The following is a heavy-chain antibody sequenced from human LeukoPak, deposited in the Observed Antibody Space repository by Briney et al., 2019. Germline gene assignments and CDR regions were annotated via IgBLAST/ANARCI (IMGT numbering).Heavy chain of an antibody. CDR1: GFTFSSYW. V-gene: IGHV3-30*18. CDR3: AKDRGPTYYDILTGYSSYYFDY. CDR2: ISYDGSNK. Sequence: PGGSLRLSCGASGFTFSSYWMSWVRQAPGKGLEWVAVISYDGSNKYYADSVKGRFTISRDNSKNTLYLQMNSLRAEDTAVYYCAKDRGPTYYDILTGYSSYYFDYWGQGTLVTVSS. J-gene: IGHJ4*02. D-gene: IGHD3-9*01.